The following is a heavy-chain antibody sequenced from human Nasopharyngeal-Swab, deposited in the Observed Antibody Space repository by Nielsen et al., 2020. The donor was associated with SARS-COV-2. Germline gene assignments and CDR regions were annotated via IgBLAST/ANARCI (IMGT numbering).Heavy chain of an antibody. CDR3: ARGLAPRYSGSYAPFGY. D-gene: IGHD1-26*01. CDR2: IWYDGSNK. Sequence: GESLKISCAASGFTFSSYCMHWVRQAPGKGLEWVAVIWYDGSNKYYADSVKGRFTISRDNSKNTLYLQMNSLRAEDTAVYYCARGLAPRYSGSYAPFGYWGQGALVTVSS. V-gene: IGHV3-33*01. CDR1: GFTFSSYC. J-gene: IGHJ4*02.